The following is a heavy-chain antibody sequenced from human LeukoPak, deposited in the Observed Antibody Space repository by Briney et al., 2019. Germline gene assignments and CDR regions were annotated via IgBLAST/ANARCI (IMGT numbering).Heavy chain of an antibody. CDR3: ARDWNYYDSSGYGRNNYYMDV. CDR2: INPSGGST. V-gene: IGHV1-46*01. J-gene: IGHJ6*03. CDR1: GCTFTSYY. Sequence: ASVKVSCTASGCTFTSYYMHWVRQAPGQGLEWMGIINPSGGSTSYAQKFQGRVTMTRDTSTSTVYMELSSLRSEDTAVYYCARDWNYYDSSGYGRNNYYMDVWGKGTTVTVSS. D-gene: IGHD3-22*01.